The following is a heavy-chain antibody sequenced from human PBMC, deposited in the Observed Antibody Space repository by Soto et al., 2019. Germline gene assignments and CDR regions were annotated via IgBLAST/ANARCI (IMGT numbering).Heavy chain of an antibody. CDR3: ARVLPGGYGDAFDI. V-gene: IGHV4-31*03. CDR2: IYYGGST. Sequence: SETLSLTCTVSGGSISSGGYYWSWIRQHPGKGLEWIGYIYYGGSTYYNPSLKSRVTISVDTSKNQFSLKLSSVTAADTAVYYCARVLPGGYGDAFDIWGQGTMVTVSS. J-gene: IGHJ3*02. D-gene: IGHD5-18*01. CDR1: GGSISSGGYY.